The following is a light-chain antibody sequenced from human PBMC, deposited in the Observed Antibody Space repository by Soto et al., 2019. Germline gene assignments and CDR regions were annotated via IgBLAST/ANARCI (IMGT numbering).Light chain of an antibody. CDR1: QDISNY. CDR2: DAS. Sequence: DIQMTQSPSSLSASVGDRVTITCQASQDISNYLNWYQQKPGKAPKLLIYDASNLETGVPSRFRGRGSRTDFTFTISSLQPEAIATYYCQQYDNLRVTFGPGTKVDIK. V-gene: IGKV1-33*01. CDR3: QQYDNLRVT. J-gene: IGKJ3*01.